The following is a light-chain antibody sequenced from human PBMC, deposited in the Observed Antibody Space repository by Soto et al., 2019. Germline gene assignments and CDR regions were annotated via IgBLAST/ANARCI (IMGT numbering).Light chain of an antibody. Sequence: QSVLTQPASVSGSPGQSITIXCTGTSSDVGAYDYVSWYQQHPDKAPKLMIYEVSNRPSGVSNRFSGSKSVNTATLTISGLQAEDEAEYYCSSYTSSSTRVFGTGTKLTVL. J-gene: IGLJ1*01. CDR2: EVS. CDR1: SSDVGAYDY. V-gene: IGLV2-14*03. CDR3: SSYTSSSTRV.